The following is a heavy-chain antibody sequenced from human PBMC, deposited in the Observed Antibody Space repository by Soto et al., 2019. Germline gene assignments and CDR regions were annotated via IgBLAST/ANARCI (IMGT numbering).Heavy chain of an antibody. J-gene: IGHJ5*02. CDR1: GYTFTSYG. V-gene: IGHV1-18*01. D-gene: IGHD3-10*01. CDR2: ISAYNGNT. CDR3: ARGVGLGSYYNQYTWFDP. Sequence: ASVKVSCKASGYTFTSYGISWVRQAPGQGLEWMGWISAYNGNTNCAQKLQGRVTMTTDTSTSTAYMELRSLRSDDTAVYYCARGVGLGSYYNQYTWFDPWGQGTLVTVSS.